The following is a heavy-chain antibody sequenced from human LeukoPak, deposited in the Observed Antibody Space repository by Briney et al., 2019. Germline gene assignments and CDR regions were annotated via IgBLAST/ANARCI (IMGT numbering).Heavy chain of an antibody. CDR2: IYTSGST. Sequence: SETLSLTCTVSGGSISSGSYYWSWIRQPAGKGLEWIGRIYTSGSTNYNPSLKSRVTISVDRSKNQFSLKLSSVTAADTAVYYCARGELRYFDWVDYWGQGTLVTVSS. J-gene: IGHJ4*02. V-gene: IGHV4-61*02. D-gene: IGHD3-9*01. CDR3: ARGELRYFDWVDY. CDR1: GGSISSGSYY.